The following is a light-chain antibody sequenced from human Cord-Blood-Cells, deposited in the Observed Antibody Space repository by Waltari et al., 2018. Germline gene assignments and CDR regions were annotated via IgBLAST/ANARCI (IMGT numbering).Light chain of an antibody. J-gene: IGLJ2*01. Sequence: QSALTQPASVSGSPGQSITISCTGTSSDVGGYNYVSWYQQHPGKAPKLMIYDVSNRPSGVSDRFSGSKSGTTASLTISGLQAEYEADYYCSSYTSSSTVVFGGGTKLTVL. CDR3: SSYTSSSTVV. CDR1: SSDVGGYNY. CDR2: DVS. V-gene: IGLV2-14*01.